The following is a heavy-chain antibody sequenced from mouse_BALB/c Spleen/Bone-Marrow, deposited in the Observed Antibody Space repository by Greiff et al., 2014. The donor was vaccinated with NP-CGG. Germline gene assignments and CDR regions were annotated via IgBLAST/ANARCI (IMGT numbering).Heavy chain of an antibody. CDR3: ARMITTRGFDY. CDR2: LNPSNGHT. J-gene: IGHJ2*01. Sequence: QVQLQQSGAELLKPGTSVKLSCKASGYTFTRYWMHRVKQRPGQGLEWIGELNPSNGHTIYNGKFKNKATVTVDKSSSTAYMQLSSLTSEDSAVYYCARMITTRGFDYWGQGTTLTVSS. D-gene: IGHD2-4*01. CDR1: GYTFTRYW. V-gene: IGHV1S81*02.